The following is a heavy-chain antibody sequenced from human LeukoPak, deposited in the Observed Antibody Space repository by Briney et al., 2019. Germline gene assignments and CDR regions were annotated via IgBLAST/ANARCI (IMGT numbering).Heavy chain of an antibody. Sequence: ASVTVSCKASGYTFTGYYMHWVRQAPGQGLEWMGWINPNSGGTNYAQKFQGRVTMTRDTSISTAYMELSRLRSDDTAVYYCARVAEYSSSSGRFDYWGQGTLVTVSS. CDR3: ARVAEYSSSSGRFDY. D-gene: IGHD6-6*01. CDR1: GYTFTGYY. CDR2: INPNSGGT. J-gene: IGHJ4*02. V-gene: IGHV1-2*02.